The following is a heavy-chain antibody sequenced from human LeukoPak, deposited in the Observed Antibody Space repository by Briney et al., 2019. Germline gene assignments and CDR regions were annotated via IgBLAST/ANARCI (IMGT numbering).Heavy chain of an antibody. CDR1: GFTFSSYA. Sequence: GGSLRLSCAASGFTFSSYAMHWVRQAPGKGLEWVAVISYDGSNKYYADSVKGRFTISRDNSKNTLYLQMNSLRAEDTAVYYCARPHQIVATIMEFDYWGQGTLVTVSS. J-gene: IGHJ4*02. V-gene: IGHV3-30-3*01. CDR3: ARPHQIVATIMEFDY. D-gene: IGHD5-12*01. CDR2: ISYDGSNK.